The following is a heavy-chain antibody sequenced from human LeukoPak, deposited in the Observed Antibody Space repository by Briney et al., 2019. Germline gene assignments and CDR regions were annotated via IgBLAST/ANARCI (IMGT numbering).Heavy chain of an antibody. CDR1: GGSISATTYH. D-gene: IGHD1-26*01. CDR2: IHYSGST. J-gene: IGHJ4*02. Sequence: PSETLSLTRTVSGGSISATTYHWGWVRQPPGKGLEWIGSIHYSGSTYYNPSLESRVTISVDTSKNQFSLKLSSVSAADTAVHYCARLASGRFFDYWGQGTLVTVSS. CDR3: ARLASGRFFDY. V-gene: IGHV4-39*01.